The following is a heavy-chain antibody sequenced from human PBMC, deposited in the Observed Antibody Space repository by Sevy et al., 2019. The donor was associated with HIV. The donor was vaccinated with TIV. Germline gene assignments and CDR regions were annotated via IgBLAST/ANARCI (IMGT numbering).Heavy chain of an antibody. CDR1: GITFSSAW. J-gene: IGHJ4*02. CDR2: IKSETDGGAA. D-gene: IGHD4-4*01. V-gene: IGHV3-15*01. Sequence: GGSLRLSCAASGITFSSAWMSWVRLVPGKGLEWLGRIKSETDGGAADYAAAVKGRFTISRDDSKETLYLQLNSLKTEDTAVYYCTTDLGFYSSMWGQGNLVTGSS. CDR3: TTDLGFYSSM.